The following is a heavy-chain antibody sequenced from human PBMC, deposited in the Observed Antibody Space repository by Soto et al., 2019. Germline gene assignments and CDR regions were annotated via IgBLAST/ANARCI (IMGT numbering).Heavy chain of an antibody. Sequence: PSETLSLTCAVYGGSFSGYCWTGIRLPPATGLEWIGEINHSGSTNYNPSLKSRVTISVDTSKNQFSLNLSSVTAADTAVYYCATSKYVYRDPGYLQHWGQSTLVTVST. CDR3: ATSKYVYRDPGYLQH. D-gene: IGHD4-17*01. CDR2: INHSGST. V-gene: IGHV4-34*01. CDR1: GGSFSGYC. J-gene: IGHJ1*01.